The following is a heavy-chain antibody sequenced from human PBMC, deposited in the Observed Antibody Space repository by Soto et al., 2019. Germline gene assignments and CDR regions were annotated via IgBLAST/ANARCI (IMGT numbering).Heavy chain of an antibody. CDR3: ASLLRGYSGTGDY. CDR2: IIPIFGTA. CDR1: GGTFSSSA. D-gene: IGHD5-12*01. Sequence: QVQLVQSGAEVKKPGSSVKVSCKASGGTFSSSAISWVRQAPGQGLEWMGGIIPIFGTANYAQKFQGRCTITADESTSTAYMELSSLRSEAQAVYYRASLLRGYSGTGDYWGQGTLVTVSS. J-gene: IGHJ4*02. V-gene: IGHV1-69*12.